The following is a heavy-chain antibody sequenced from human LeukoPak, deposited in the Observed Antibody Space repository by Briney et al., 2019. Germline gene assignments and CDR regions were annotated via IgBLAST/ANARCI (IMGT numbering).Heavy chain of an antibody. J-gene: IGHJ4*02. V-gene: IGHV3-23*01. D-gene: IGHD3-10*01. CDR1: GFTFSSYG. CDR2: ISGSGGST. CDR3: ASSMVRGVIITAPNDY. Sequence: GGSLRLSCAASGFTFSSYGMSWVRQAPGKGLEWVSAISGSGGSTYYADSVKGRFTISRDNSKNTLYLQMNSLRAEDTAVYYCASSMVRGVIITAPNDYWGQGTLVTVSS.